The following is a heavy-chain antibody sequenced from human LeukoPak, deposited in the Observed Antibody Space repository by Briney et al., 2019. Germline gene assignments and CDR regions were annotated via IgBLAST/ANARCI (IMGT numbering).Heavy chain of an antibody. V-gene: IGHV3-23*01. CDR1: GFTFSSYA. D-gene: IGHD3-9*01. Sequence: QTGGSLRLSGAASGFTFSSYAMSWVRQAPGKGLEWVSAISGSGGSTYYADSVKGRFTISRDNSKNTLYLQMNSLRAEDTAVYYCAKDMGMYYDILTGFFPLNYWGQGTLVTVSS. CDR3: AKDMGMYYDILTGFFPLNY. CDR2: ISGSGGST. J-gene: IGHJ4*02.